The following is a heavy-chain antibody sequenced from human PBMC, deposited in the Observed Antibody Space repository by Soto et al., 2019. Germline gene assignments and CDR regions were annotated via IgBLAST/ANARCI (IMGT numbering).Heavy chain of an antibody. CDR2: ISGSGGST. J-gene: IGHJ4*01. CDR1: GFTFSSYA. V-gene: IGHV3-23*01. CDR3: AKVIIPGGSDY. D-gene: IGHD2-15*01. Sequence: GGSLRLSCAASGFTFSSYAMSWVRQAPGKGLEWVSGISGSGGSTYHADSVKGRFTISRDNSKDTLFLQMNSLRAEDTAVYYCAKVIIPGGSDYWGQGTLVTVSS.